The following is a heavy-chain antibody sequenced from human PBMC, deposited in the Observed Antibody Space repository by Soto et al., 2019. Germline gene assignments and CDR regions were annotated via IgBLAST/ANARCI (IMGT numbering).Heavy chain of an antibody. CDR3: ARDRVAVAGTLDY. J-gene: IGHJ4*02. V-gene: IGHV3-48*02. D-gene: IGHD6-19*01. CDR2: ISSSSTI. Sequence: GGSLRLSCAASGFTFSSYSMNWVRQAPGKGLEWVSYISSSSTIYYADSVKGRFTISRDNAKNSLYLQMNSLRDEDTAVYYCARDRVAVAGTLDYWGQGTLVTVSS. CDR1: GFTFSSYS.